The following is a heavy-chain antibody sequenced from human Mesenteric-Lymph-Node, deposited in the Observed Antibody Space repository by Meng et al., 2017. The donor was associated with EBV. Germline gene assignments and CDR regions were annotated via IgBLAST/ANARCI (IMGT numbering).Heavy chain of an antibody. CDR2: ISGYYGNT. CDR1: GYTFPAYG. V-gene: IGHV1-18*01. D-gene: IGHD3-16*01. Sequence: QVQLVQSGAVVTKPGALVMVSCKASGYTFPAYGARWVRHAPGHGLDWMGWISGYYGNTSYAQKFQGRVTMTADTSTSTAYMELRNLRSDDTAVYYCARGGGAGGDKGYWGQGTLVTVSS. CDR3: ARGGGAGGDKGY. J-gene: IGHJ4*02.